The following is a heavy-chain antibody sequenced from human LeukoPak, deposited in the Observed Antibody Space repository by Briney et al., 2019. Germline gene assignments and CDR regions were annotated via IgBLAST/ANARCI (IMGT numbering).Heavy chain of an antibody. CDR2: VKDDGIST. V-gene: IGHV3-74*01. CDR1: GFTFTKFW. Sequence: GGSLRLSCAASGFTFTKFWMHWVRQAPGRGLVWVSRVKDDGISTLYADSVKGRFTISRDNAKNTLYLQMNSLRADDTALYYWATGPYAAFEXWGQGXXVTVSS. D-gene: IGHD2-2*01. CDR3: ATGPYAAFEX. J-gene: IGHJ3*01.